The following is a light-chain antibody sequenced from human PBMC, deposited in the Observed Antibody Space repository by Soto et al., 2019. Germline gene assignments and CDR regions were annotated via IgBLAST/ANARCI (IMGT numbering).Light chain of an antibody. Sequence: DIQLTQSPSFLSASVGDTVTITCRASQGISRYLAWYQQKSGKAPKLLIYTASTLQSGVPSRFSGSGSGTEFTLTISSLQPEDFATYYCQQLTSYFPLTFGGGTKVGIK. CDR3: QQLTSYFPLT. CDR1: QGISRY. CDR2: TAS. J-gene: IGKJ4*01. V-gene: IGKV1-9*01.